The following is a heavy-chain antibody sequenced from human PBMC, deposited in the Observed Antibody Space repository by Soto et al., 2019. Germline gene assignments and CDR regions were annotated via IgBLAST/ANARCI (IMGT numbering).Heavy chain of an antibody. CDR1: GFTFSSCA. CDR2: IIDSGGST. CDR3: AKDMKWGGMTTIHYFDS. V-gene: IGHV3-23*01. D-gene: IGHD4-17*01. J-gene: IGHJ4*02. Sequence: PGGSLRLSCAASGFTFSSCAMGWVRQAPGKGLEWVSDIIDSGGSTYYADSVKGRFTISRDNAKSSLFLQMNSLRPDDTALYYCAKDMKWGGMTTIHYFDSWGQGTLVTVS.